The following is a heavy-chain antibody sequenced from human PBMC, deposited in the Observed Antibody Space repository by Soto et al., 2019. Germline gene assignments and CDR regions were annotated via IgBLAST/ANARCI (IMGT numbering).Heavy chain of an antibody. D-gene: IGHD2-8*01. J-gene: IGHJ5*01. Sequence: QLLLQEAGSGLVKPSETLSLTCGVSGDSISSSGSSWNWIRQPPGKGLEWIGYIHHAGGTFYNPSLDRRVTIAGDRSKNQFSLRLTAVTAADTAVYYCARGISNYFGWHWFDSWGQGTLVTVST. CDR3: ARGISNYFGWHWFDS. CDR1: GDSISSSGSS. V-gene: IGHV4-30-2*01. CDR2: IHHAGGT.